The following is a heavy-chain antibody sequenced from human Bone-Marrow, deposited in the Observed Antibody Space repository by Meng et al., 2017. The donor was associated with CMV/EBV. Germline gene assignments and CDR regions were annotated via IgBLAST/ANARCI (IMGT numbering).Heavy chain of an antibody. CDR2: IDSDGRDI. J-gene: IGHJ4*02. V-gene: IGHV3-74*03. D-gene: IGHD1-26*01. CDR3: ARGVAESLGWEMGY. CDR1: GFTLRRYW. Sequence: VQLGESEGGLVKTGGSLRVSFTVFGFTLRRYWMHWVRQAQGKGLEWVSRIDSDGRDITYADSVRGRFTISRDDAKNTLYLQMNSLRVEDTAVYYCARGVAESLGWEMGYWGQGTLVTVSS.